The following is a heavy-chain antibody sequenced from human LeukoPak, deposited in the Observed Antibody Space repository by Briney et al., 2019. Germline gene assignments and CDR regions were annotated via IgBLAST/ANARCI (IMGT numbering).Heavy chain of an antibody. D-gene: IGHD6-19*01. J-gene: IGHJ4*02. V-gene: IGHV3-7*01. CDR2: IKQDGSEK. CDR1: GFTFSSYW. CDR3: ARDGIAVASDFDY. Sequence: GGSLRLSCAASGFTFSSYWMSWVRQAPGKGLEWVANIKQDGSEKYYVDSVKGRFTISRDNAKNSLYLQMNSLRAEDTAVYYCARDGIAVASDFDYWGQGTLVTVSS.